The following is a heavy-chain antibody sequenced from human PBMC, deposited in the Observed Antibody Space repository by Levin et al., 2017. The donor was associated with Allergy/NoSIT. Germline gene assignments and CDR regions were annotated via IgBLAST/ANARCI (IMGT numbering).Heavy chain of an antibody. CDR2: ISGSGGST. D-gene: IGHD3-22*01. V-gene: IGHV3-23*01. J-gene: IGHJ4*02. CDR3: AKDPVVVVTGYDY. CDR1: GFTFSNYA. Sequence: QPGGSLRLSCAASGFTFSNYAMSWVRQAPGKGLEWVAAISGSGGSTYYADSVKGRFTISRDNSKNTLYLQMNSLRAEDTAVYYCAKDPVVVVTGYDYWGQGTLVTVSS.